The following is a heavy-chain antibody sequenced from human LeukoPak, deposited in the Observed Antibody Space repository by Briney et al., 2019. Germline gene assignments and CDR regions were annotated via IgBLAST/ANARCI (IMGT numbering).Heavy chain of an antibody. CDR1: GGSISSYY. CDR2: IYSSGGA. J-gene: IGHJ3*02. D-gene: IGHD2-15*01. V-gene: IGHV4-4*07. CDR3: ARGLGSAFDI. Sequence: SETLSLTCTVSGGSISSYYWSWIRQPAGKGLEWIGRIYSSGGANYNPSLKSRVTMSVDMSKNQFSLKLSSVTAADTAVYYCARGLGSAFDIWGQGTMVTVSS.